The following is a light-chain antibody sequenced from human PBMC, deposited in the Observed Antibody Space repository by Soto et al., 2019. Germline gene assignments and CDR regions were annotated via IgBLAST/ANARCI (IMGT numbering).Light chain of an antibody. CDR1: QTVSRSY. CDR3: QQHDNLPIT. V-gene: IGKV3-20*01. CDR2: VAS. J-gene: IGKJ5*01. Sequence: EIVLTQSPGALSLSPGERATLSCRASQTVSRSYLAWYHQKPGQAPRLLIYVASTRATGIPDRFSGSGSGTDFTLTISRLEPEDSAVYYCQQHDNLPITFGQWTRLEIK.